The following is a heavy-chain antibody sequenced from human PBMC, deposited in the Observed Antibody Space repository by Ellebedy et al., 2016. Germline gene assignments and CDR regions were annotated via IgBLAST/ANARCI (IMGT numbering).Heavy chain of an antibody. CDR3: ARARLEFDY. CDR2: IWYDGSNK. Sequence: GGSLRLXXAASGFTFSSYGMHWVRQAPGKGLEWVAVIWYDGSNKYYADSVKGRFTISRDNSKNTLYLQMNSLRAEDTAVYYCARARLEFDYWGQGTLVTVSS. CDR1: GFTFSSYG. V-gene: IGHV3-33*08. J-gene: IGHJ4*02.